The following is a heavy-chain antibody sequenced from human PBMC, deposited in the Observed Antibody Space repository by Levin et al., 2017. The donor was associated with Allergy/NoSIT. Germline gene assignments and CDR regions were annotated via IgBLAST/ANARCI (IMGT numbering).Heavy chain of an antibody. CDR1: GFTVSSNY. CDR3: ASTAIYVSGGGDAFDI. J-gene: IGHJ3*02. V-gene: IGHV3-66*02. D-gene: IGHD3-10*01. Sequence: PGGSLRLSCAASGFTVSSNYMSWVRQAPGKGLEWVSIIYRDGSAYYPGSVEGRFTISRDNSKNTLFLQMNSLRPEDTALYYCASTAIYVSGGGDAFDIWGQGTMVTVSS. CDR2: IYRDGSA.